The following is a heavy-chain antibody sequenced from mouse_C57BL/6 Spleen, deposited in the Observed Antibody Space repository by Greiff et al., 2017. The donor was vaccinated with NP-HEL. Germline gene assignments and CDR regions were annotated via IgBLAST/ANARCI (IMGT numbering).Heavy chain of an antibody. Sequence: QVQLKESGAELMKPGASVKLSCKATGYTFTGYWIEWVKQRPGHGLEWIGEILPGSGSTNYIEKFKGKATFTADTSSNTAYMQLSSLTTEDSAIYYCARSGFITTVGGYAMDYWGQGTSVTVSS. CDR3: ARSGFITTVGGYAMDY. D-gene: IGHD1-1*01. CDR2: ILPGSGST. J-gene: IGHJ4*01. V-gene: IGHV1-9*01. CDR1: GYTFTGYW.